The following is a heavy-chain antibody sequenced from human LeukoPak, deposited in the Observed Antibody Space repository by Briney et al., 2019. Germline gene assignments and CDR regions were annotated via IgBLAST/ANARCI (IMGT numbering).Heavy chain of an antibody. J-gene: IGHJ6*02. V-gene: IGHV4-34*01. D-gene: IGHD3-3*01. Sequence: PSETLSLTCAVCGGSFSGYYWSWIRQPPGKGLEWIGEINHSGSTNYNPSLKSRVTISVDTSKNQFSLRLSSVTAADTAVYYCARDLPNRPFTMFGVIQPGRGMDVWGQGTTVTVSS. CDR3: ARDLPNRPFTMFGVIQPGRGMDV. CDR2: INHSGST. CDR1: GGSFSGYY.